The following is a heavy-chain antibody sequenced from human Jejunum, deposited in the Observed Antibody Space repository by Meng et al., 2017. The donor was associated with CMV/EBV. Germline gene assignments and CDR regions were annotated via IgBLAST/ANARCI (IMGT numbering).Heavy chain of an antibody. D-gene: IGHD3-10*01. CDR1: GLTFSTYG. CDR2: IGSSGIT. CDR3: AKSRGHWQFDL. J-gene: IGHJ2*01. Sequence: CAASGLTFSTYGMSWVRRAPGKGPECVSHIGSSGITNYADSVEGRFTISRDNSKNTLYLQMNSLRAEDTAVYYCAKSRGHWQFDLWGRGTLVTVSS. V-gene: IGHV3-23*01.